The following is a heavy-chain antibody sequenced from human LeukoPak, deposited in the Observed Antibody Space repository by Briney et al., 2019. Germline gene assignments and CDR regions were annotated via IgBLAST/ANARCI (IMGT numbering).Heavy chain of an antibody. CDR2: IKQDGSEK. D-gene: IGHD3-16*02. J-gene: IGHJ4*02. Sequence: PGGSLRLSCAASGFTFSSYWMSWVRQAPGKGLEWVANIKQDGSEKYYVDSVKGRFTISRDNSKNTLYLQMNSLRAEDTAVYYCAKDQYDYVWGSYRSIFDYWGQGTLVTVSS. V-gene: IGHV3-7*01. CDR1: GFTFSSYW. CDR3: AKDQYDYVWGSYRSIFDY.